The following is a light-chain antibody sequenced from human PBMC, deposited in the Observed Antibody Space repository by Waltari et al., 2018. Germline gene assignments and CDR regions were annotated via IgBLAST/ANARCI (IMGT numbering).Light chain of an antibody. V-gene: IGLV2-23*02. Sequence: QSALTPPASVSGSPGQSITISCTGTSSDVGSYNFVTWYQQHPGKAPKLMIYEASKRPSGVSNRFSGSKSGNTASLTISGLQAEDEADYYCCSYTTSDTFVFGGGTKLTVL. CDR1: SSDVGSYNF. J-gene: IGLJ2*01. CDR2: EAS. CDR3: CSYTTSDTFV.